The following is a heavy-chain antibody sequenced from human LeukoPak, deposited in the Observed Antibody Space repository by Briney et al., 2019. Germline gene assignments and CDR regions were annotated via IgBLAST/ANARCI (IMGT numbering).Heavy chain of an antibody. CDR3: AASSGWYAFDI. D-gene: IGHD6-19*01. J-gene: IGHJ3*02. Sequence: GGSLRLSCAASGFTFSSYCMSWVRQAPGKGLEWVANIKQDGSEKYYVDSVKGRFTISRDNAKNSLYLQMNSLRAEDTAVYYCAASSGWYAFDIWGQGTMVTVSS. CDR2: IKQDGSEK. V-gene: IGHV3-7*01. CDR1: GFTFSSYC.